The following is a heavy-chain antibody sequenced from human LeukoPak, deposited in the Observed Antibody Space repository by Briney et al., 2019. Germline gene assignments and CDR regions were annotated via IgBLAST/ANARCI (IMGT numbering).Heavy chain of an antibody. CDR3: TRVAPYCSSTSCQNDY. D-gene: IGHD2-2*01. CDR2: ISSKAYGGTT. V-gene: IGHV3-49*03. CDR1: GFTFGDYA. Sequence: GGSLRLSCTASGFTFGDYAMSWFRQAPGKGLEWVGFISSKAYGGTTEYAASVKGRFTISRDDSKSIAYLQMNSLKTEDTAVYYCTRVAPYCSSTSCQNDYWGQGTLVTVSS. J-gene: IGHJ4*02.